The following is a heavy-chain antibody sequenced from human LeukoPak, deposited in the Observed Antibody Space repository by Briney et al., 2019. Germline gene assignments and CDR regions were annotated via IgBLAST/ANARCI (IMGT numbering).Heavy chain of an antibody. CDR3: ARDTLYGDYVPRVDY. CDR1: GFTFSSYS. Sequence: PGGSLRLSCAASGFTFSSYSMNWVRQAPGKGLEWVSSISSSSSYIYYADSVKGRFTISRDNAKNSLYLQMNSLRAEDTAVYYCARDTLYGDYVPRVDYWGQGTLVTVSS. D-gene: IGHD4-17*01. CDR2: ISSSSSYI. J-gene: IGHJ4*02. V-gene: IGHV3-21*01.